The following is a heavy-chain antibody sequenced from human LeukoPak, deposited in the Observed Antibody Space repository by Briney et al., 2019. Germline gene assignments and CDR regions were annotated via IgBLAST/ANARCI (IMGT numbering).Heavy chain of an antibody. Sequence: PGGSLRLSCAASGFTFSSYAMSWVRQAPGKGLEWVSVIYSGGSTYYADSVKGRFTISRDNSKNTLYLQMNSLRAEDTAVYYCASQQWLTPIDYWGQGTLVTVSS. D-gene: IGHD6-19*01. CDR3: ASQQWLTPIDY. J-gene: IGHJ4*02. V-gene: IGHV3-53*01. CDR1: GFTFSSYA. CDR2: IYSGGST.